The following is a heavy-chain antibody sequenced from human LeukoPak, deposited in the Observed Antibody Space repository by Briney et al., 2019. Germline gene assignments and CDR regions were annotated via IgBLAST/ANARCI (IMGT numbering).Heavy chain of an antibody. Sequence: GGSLRLSCVASGFPLSSYSINWIRQAPGKGLEWVSYISPSSGNIYYLDSVQGRFTVSRDNDRHSLFLQIDSPTADDTAVYFCVRVKGTYFDYWGQGALVTVSS. CDR1: GFPLSSYS. CDR2: ISPSSGNI. CDR3: VRVKGTYFDY. J-gene: IGHJ4*02. V-gene: IGHV3-48*01. D-gene: IGHD1-1*01.